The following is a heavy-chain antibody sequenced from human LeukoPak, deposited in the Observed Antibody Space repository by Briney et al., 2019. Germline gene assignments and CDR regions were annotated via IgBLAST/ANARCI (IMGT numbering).Heavy chain of an antibody. D-gene: IGHD1-14*01. CDR1: GFTFSSYG. CDR2: ISGSGGST. V-gene: IGHV3-23*01. Sequence: PGGSLRLSCAASGFTFSSYGMHWVRQAPGKGLEWVSAISGSGGSTYYADSVKGRFTISRDNSKNTLYLQTSSLRAEDTAVYYSANHRIGSDYGGQGTLLTVSS. CDR3: ANHRIGSDY. J-gene: IGHJ4*02.